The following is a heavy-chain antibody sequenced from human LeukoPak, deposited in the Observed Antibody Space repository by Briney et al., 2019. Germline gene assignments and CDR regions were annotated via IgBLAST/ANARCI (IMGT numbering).Heavy chain of an antibody. CDR1: GYTFTSYG. CDR3: ARLDSSGYYEAN. V-gene: IGHV1-18*01. Sequence: GASVKVSCKASGYTFTSYGIIWVRQAPGQGLEWMGWISTYNGNTNYAQKIQGRVTMTTDTSTSTAYMELRSLRSDDTAVYYCARLDSSGYYEANWGQGTLVTVSS. D-gene: IGHD3-22*01. CDR2: ISTYNGNT. J-gene: IGHJ4*02.